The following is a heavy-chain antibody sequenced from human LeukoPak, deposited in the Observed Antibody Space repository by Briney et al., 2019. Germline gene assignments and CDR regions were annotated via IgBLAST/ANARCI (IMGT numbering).Heavy chain of an antibody. Sequence: ASVKVSCKASGYTFTSYGISWVRQAPGQGLEWMGWISAYNGNTNYAQKLQGRVTMTTDTSTSTAYMELRSLRSDDTAVYYCARVPPNYYDSSGYSVYYFDYWGQGTLVTVSA. V-gene: IGHV1-18*01. D-gene: IGHD3-22*01. CDR3: ARVPPNYYDSSGYSVYYFDY. J-gene: IGHJ4*02. CDR1: GYTFTSYG. CDR2: ISAYNGNT.